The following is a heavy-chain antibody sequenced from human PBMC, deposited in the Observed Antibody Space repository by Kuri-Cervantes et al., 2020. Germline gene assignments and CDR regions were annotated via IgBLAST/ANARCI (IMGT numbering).Heavy chain of an antibody. J-gene: IGHJ5*02. CDR1: GGSISSGGYY. Sequence: SETLSLTCTVSGGSISSGGYYWSWIRQHPGKGLEWIGYIYYSGSTNYNPSLKSRVTISVDTSKNQFSLKLSSVTAADTAVYYCARVLGNWFDPWGQGTLVTVSS. CDR2: IYYSGST. V-gene: IGHV4-61*08. D-gene: IGHD3-16*01. CDR3: ARVLGNWFDP.